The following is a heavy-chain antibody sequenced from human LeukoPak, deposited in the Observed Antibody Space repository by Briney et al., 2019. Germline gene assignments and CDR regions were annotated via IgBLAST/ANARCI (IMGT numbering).Heavy chain of an antibody. CDR3: ATTPYGDYGGDYYYYYMDV. V-gene: IGHV1-3*01. CDR1: GYTFTSYA. D-gene: IGHD4-17*01. CDR2: INAGNGNT. J-gene: IGHJ6*03. Sequence: ASVKVSCKASGYTFTSYAMHWVRQAPGQRLEWMGWINAGNGNTKYSQEFQGRVTITRDTSTSTAYMELSSLRSEDTAVYYCATTPYGDYGGDYYYYYMDVWGKGTTVTISS.